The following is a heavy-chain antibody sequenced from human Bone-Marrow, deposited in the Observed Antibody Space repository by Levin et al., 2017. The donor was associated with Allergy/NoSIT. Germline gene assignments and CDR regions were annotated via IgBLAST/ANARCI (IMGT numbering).Heavy chain of an antibody. Sequence: SQTLSLTCTVSGGSISGHYWGWIRQAPGKGLEWIGYVFYSGNPTYNPALKSRVTISLDMSRNQFFLKLTSVTAVDAAVYYCARGRWSTLPSFLDHWGQGALVSVSS. CDR2: VFYSGNP. CDR1: GGSISGHY. J-gene: IGHJ4*02. D-gene: IGHD5-24*01. CDR3: ARGRWSTLPSFLDH. V-gene: IGHV4-59*11.